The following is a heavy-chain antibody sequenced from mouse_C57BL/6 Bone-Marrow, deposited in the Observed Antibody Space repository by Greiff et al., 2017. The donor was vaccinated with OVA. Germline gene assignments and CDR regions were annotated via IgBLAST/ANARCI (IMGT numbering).Heavy chain of an antibody. D-gene: IGHD1-1*01. V-gene: IGHV1-15*01. CDR3: TRSLITTVGGAVDY. CDR1: GYTFTDYE. J-gene: IGHJ4*01. CDR2: IDPETGGT. Sequence: VQLQQSGAELVRPGASVTLSCKASGYTFTDYEMHWVKQTPVHGLEWIGAIDPETGGTAYNQKFKGKAILTADKSSSTAYMELRSLTSEDSAVYYCTRSLITTVGGAVDYWGQGTSVTVSS.